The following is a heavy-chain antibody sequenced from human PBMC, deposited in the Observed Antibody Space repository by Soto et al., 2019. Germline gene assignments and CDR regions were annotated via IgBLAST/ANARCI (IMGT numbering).Heavy chain of an antibody. Sequence: GGSLRLSCPASGFTLSNAWMSWVRQAPGKGLEWVGHIKSKADGGTTDYAAPVKGRFTILRDDSKNTLYLQMSSLKTEDTAVYYXTTEAYFYGSGSSLFDYWGQGTLVTVSS. J-gene: IGHJ4*02. CDR1: GFTLSNAW. CDR2: IKSKADGGTT. CDR3: TTEAYFYGSGSSLFDY. V-gene: IGHV3-15*01. D-gene: IGHD3-10*01.